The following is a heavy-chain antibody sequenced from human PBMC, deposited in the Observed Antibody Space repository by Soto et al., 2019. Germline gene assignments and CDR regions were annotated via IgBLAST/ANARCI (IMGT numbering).Heavy chain of an antibody. J-gene: IGHJ6*02. D-gene: IGHD3-16*02. CDR1: RDTFATYG. V-gene: IGHV1-18*01. CDR2: ISTYTGDT. Sequence: GASVKVSCQAYRDTFATYGISWVRQAPGQGLEWMGWISTYTGDTKYAQHLQDRVSMTTDTSSSTAFMELRSLRSDDTAVYYGARDRRDDNVWGSYGSDVWGQGTTVTVSS. CDR3: ARDRRDDNVWGSYGSDV.